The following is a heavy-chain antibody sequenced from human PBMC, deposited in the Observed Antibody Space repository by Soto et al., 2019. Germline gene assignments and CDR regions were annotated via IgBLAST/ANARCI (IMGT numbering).Heavy chain of an antibody. D-gene: IGHD3-3*01. Sequence: QVQLVQSGAEVKKPGASVKVSCKASGYTFTSYAMHWVRQAPGQRLEGMGWINAGNGNTKYSQKFQGRVTITRDTSASTAYMELSSLRSEDTAVYYCARDSNVLRVLEWLSHDYYYYGMDVWGQGTTVTVSS. CDR2: INAGNGNT. CDR3: ARDSNVLRVLEWLSHDYYYYGMDV. J-gene: IGHJ6*02. CDR1: GYTFTSYA. V-gene: IGHV1-3*01.